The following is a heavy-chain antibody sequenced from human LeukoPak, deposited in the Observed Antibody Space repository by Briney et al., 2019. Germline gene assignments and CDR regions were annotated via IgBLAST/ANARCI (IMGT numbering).Heavy chain of an antibody. D-gene: IGHD1-14*01. V-gene: IGHV3-33*01. Sequence: GRSLRLACAGSGFTFGGYGMHWFRQTPSKGLEWVAVIAYDGSRAFYADSVKGRFTISRDNSKNTMSVQMDDLRAEDTAVYYCTRYNNDHFDYWGQGTLVTVSS. CDR2: IAYDGSRA. J-gene: IGHJ4*02. CDR3: TRYNNDHFDY. CDR1: GFTFGGYG.